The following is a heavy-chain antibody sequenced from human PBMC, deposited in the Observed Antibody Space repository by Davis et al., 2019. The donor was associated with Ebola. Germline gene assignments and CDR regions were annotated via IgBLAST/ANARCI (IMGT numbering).Heavy chain of an antibody. CDR2: IYSGGST. CDR1: GFTVSSNY. CDR3: ARSWVLDAFDI. Sequence: GESLKISCAASGFTVSSNYMSWVRQAPGKGLEWVSVIYSGGSTYYADSVKGRFTISRDNSKNTLYLQMNSLRAEDTAVYYCARSWVLDAFDIWGQGTMVTVSS. D-gene: IGHD1-1*01. V-gene: IGHV3-66*01. J-gene: IGHJ3*02.